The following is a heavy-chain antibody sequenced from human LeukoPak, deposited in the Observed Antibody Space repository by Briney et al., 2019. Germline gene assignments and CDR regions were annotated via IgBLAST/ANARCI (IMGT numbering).Heavy chain of an antibody. Sequence: GGSLRLSCVVSGFTFSSHGMHWVRQAPGKGLEWVAWVAVIANGGSEVAYADSVKGRFTISRDNSKNTVDLRMNSLKTEDTAVYYCARDLIGGWSYGHWGQGTLVAVSS. V-gene: IGHV3-30*06. CDR3: ARDLIGGWSYGH. J-gene: IGHJ4*02. CDR1: GFTFSSHG. D-gene: IGHD3-16*01. CDR2: IANGGSEV.